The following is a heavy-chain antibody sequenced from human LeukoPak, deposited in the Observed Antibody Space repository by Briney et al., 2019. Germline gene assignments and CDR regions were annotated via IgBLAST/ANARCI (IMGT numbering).Heavy chain of an antibody. CDR1: GFTFSSYA. Sequence: GGSLRLSCAASGFTFSSYAMSWVRQAPGKGLEWVSSLSGSGGTTYYADSVKGRFTISRDNANNRLYLQMNIVRAEDTAVYYCAKDVLDSINWSRGDYWGQRTLVTVSS. V-gene: IGHV3-23*01. J-gene: IGHJ4*02. D-gene: IGHD6-13*01. CDR3: AKDVLDSINWSRGDY. CDR2: LSGSGGTT.